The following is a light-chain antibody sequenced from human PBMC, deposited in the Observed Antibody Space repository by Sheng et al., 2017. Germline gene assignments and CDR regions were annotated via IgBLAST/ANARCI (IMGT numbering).Light chain of an antibody. CDR2: GAS. Sequence: IRMTQSPSSLSASLGDRVTISCRASHDVRGNLNWYQQKPGKAPTLLIYGASSLQSGVPSRFSGSGSGTDFTLTINGLEPEDFATYYCQQSKSSSLTFGGGTKVEI. CDR1: HDVRGN. V-gene: IGKV1-39*01. J-gene: IGKJ4*01. CDR3: QQSKSSSLT.